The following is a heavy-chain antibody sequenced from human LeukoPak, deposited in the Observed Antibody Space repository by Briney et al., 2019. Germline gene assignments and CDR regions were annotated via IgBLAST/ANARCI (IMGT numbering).Heavy chain of an antibody. V-gene: IGHV3-48*01. Sequence: PGGSLRLSCAASGFTFSTYSMNWVRQTPGKGLEWVSYIQSSSNTIYYADSVKGRFTISRDNAKNTLYLQMNSLRAEDTAVYYCAKDLSSILDHWGQGTLVTVSS. CDR3: AKDLSSILDH. D-gene: IGHD2-2*01. CDR2: IQSSSNTI. J-gene: IGHJ5*02. CDR1: GFTFSTYS.